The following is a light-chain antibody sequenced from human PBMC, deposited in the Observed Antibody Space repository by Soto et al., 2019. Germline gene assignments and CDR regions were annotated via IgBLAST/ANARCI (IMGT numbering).Light chain of an antibody. CDR1: QSVFYSSNNKNY. Sequence: DIVMTQSPDALAVSLGERATINCKSSQSVFYSSNNKNYLAWYQQKPGQPPKAXSDWASTRESGVPDRFSGSGSGTDFTLTISSLQAEDVAVYYCQQYYTTPWTFGQGTKVDIK. J-gene: IGKJ1*01. CDR3: QQYYTTPWT. V-gene: IGKV4-1*01. CDR2: WAS.